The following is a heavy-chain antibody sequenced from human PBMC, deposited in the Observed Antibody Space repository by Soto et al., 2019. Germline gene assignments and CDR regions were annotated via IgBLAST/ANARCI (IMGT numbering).Heavy chain of an antibody. V-gene: IGHV1-2*04. CDR2: INPNSGGT. D-gene: IGHD3-10*01. CDR3: ARVGGGLASLGYYGMDV. J-gene: IGHJ6*02. CDR1: GYTFIGYY. Sequence: QVQLVQSGAEVKKTWASVKVSCKASGYTFIGYYIHWVRQAPGQGLEWMGWINPNSGGTNYAQRFQGWVTMTRDRSISTAYMELSRLKSDDTAVYYCARVGGGLASLGYYGMDVWGQGTTVTVSS.